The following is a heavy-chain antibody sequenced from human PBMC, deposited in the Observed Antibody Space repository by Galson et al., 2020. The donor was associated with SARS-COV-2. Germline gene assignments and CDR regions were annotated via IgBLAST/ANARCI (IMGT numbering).Heavy chain of an antibody. CDR1: GDSISSNY. Sequence: SETLSLTCTVSGDSISSNYWNWIRQPAGSRPEWIGRIYTSGNTIYNPSLTSRVSMSLDTSKNQVSLRLYSVTAADTAVYYCARRTGIGDYFDSWGQGALVT. V-gene: IGHV4-4*07. D-gene: IGHD1-1*01. CDR2: IYTSGNT. J-gene: IGHJ4*02. CDR3: ARRTGIGDYFDS.